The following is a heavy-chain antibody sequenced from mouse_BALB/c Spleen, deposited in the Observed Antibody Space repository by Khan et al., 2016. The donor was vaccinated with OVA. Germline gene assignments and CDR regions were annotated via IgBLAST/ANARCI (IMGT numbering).Heavy chain of an antibody. CDR1: GYSITSDYA. CDR3: ARGRAY. J-gene: IGHJ3*01. CDR2: ITYSGST. Sequence: EVQLQESGPGLVKPSQSLSLTCTVTGYSITSDYAWNWIRQFPGNKLEWMGYITYSGSTSYTPSLKSRFSITRDTSKNQFFLQLNSLTTEDIATYYCARGRAYWGQGTLVTVSA. V-gene: IGHV3-2*02. D-gene: IGHD3-3*01.